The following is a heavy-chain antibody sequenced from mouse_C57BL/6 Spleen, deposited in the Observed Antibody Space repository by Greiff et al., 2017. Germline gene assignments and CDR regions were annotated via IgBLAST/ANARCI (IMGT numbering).Heavy chain of an antibody. CDR3: ARDWHYYGSSHFDY. Sequence: EVKLMESGGGLVKPGGSLKLSCAASGFTFSSYAMSWVRQTPEKRLEWVATISDGGSYTYYPDNVKGRFTISRDNAKNNLYLQMSHLKSEDTAMYYCARDWHYYGSSHFDYWGQGTTLTVSS. CDR1: GFTFSSYA. D-gene: IGHD1-1*01. CDR2: ISDGGSYT. V-gene: IGHV5-4*01. J-gene: IGHJ2*01.